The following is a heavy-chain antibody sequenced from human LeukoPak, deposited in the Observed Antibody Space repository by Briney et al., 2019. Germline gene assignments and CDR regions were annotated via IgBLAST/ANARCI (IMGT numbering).Heavy chain of an antibody. J-gene: IGHJ4*02. CDR2: ITGSGGSK. D-gene: IGHD3-10*01. V-gene: IGHV3-23*01. Sequence: GGSLRLSCAASGFTFSGYAMNWVRQAPGKVLEWVSAITGSGGSKYYADSVKGRFTISRDNSKNTLYLQMNSLRAEDTAVYYCAKDKAYYYGSGSYSPHDYWGQGTLVTVSS. CDR3: AKDKAYYYGSGSYSPHDY. CDR1: GFTFSGYA.